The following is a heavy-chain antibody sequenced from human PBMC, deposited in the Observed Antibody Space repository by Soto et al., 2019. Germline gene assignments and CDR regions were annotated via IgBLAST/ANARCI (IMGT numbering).Heavy chain of an antibody. CDR3: ARDAPLDDILTDYYKGPELAPTFDY. J-gene: IGHJ4*02. CDR2: ISYDGSNK. V-gene: IGHV3-30-3*01. D-gene: IGHD3-9*01. Sequence: QVQLVESGGGVVQPGRSLRLSCAASGFTFSSYAMHWVRQAPGKGLEWVAVISYDGSNKYYADSVKGRFTISRDNSKNTLYLQMISLRAEDTALYYCARDAPLDDILTDYYKGPELAPTFDYWGQGTLVTVSS. CDR1: GFTFSSYA.